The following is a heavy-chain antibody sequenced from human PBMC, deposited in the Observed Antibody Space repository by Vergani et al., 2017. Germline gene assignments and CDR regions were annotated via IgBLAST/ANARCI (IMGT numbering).Heavy chain of an antibody. D-gene: IGHD2-15*01. Sequence: QVHLVESGGGVVQPGRSLRPSCVVSGFTSSYYGMHWVRQAPGKGLEWVAVISYDGTQKYYADSVKGRFTISRDNSKSTLYLQMNSLRTEDTAVYFCARGSCLGGSCYKPLFDYWGQGILVTVSS. J-gene: IGHJ4*02. V-gene: IGHV3-30*03. CDR3: ARGSCLGGSCYKPLFDY. CDR1: GFTSSYYG. CDR2: ISYDGTQK.